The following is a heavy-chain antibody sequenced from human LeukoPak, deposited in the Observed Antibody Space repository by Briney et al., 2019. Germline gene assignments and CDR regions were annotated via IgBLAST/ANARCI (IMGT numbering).Heavy chain of an antibody. D-gene: IGHD2-15*01. Sequence: SETLSLTCAVSGYSISSGYYWGWIRQPPGKGLEWIGSIYHSGSTYYNPSLKSRVTISVDTSKNQFSLKLSSVTAADTAVYYCARSHEYCSGGSCYPLTFDYWGQGTLVTVSS. CDR1: GYSISSGYY. J-gene: IGHJ4*02. CDR2: IYHSGST. V-gene: IGHV4-38-2*01. CDR3: ARSHEYCSGGSCYPLTFDY.